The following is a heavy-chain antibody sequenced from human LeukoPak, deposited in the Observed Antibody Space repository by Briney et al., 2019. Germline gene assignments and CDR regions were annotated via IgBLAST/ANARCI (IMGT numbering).Heavy chain of an antibody. J-gene: IGHJ3*02. CDR2: INPNGGDT. CDR3: ARPMVGGVIHAFDI. V-gene: IGHV1-2*02. Sequence: ASVKVSCKASGYTFTGYYIHWVRQAPGQGLEWMGWINPNGGDTNYAQKFQGRVTMTGDTSISTAYMELSRLRSDDTAVYYCARPMVGGVIHAFDIWGQGTMVTVSS. D-gene: IGHD3-10*01. CDR1: GYTFTGYY.